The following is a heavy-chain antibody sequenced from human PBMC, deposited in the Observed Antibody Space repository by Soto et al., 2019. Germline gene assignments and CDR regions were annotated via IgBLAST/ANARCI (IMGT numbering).Heavy chain of an antibody. V-gene: IGHV1-69*12. CDR1: GGTFSSYA. CDR3: ARGPLIPKGYYYHGMDV. CDR2: IIPIFGTA. Sequence: QVQLVQSGAEVKKPGSSVKVSCKASGGTFSSYAISWVRQAPGQGLEWMGGIIPIFGTANYAQKFQGRVTITADESTSTAYKERSSRRSEDTAVYYCARGPLIPKGYYYHGMDVWGQGPTVTVSS. J-gene: IGHJ6*02.